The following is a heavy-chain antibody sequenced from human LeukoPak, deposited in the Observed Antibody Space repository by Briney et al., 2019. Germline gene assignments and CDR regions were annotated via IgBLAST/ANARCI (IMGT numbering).Heavy chain of an antibody. V-gene: IGHV3-23*01. D-gene: IGHD3-10*01. Sequence: HAGGSLRLSCATSGFTFSTYAMTWVRQAPGKGLKWVSSISGSSDSTYYADSVKGRFTISRDNAKNTLYLQMNSLRAEDTAVYYCATDLIHYYASGAKTWGQGTLVTVSS. J-gene: IGHJ5*02. CDR1: GFTFSTYA. CDR2: ISGSSDST. CDR3: ATDLIHYYASGAKT.